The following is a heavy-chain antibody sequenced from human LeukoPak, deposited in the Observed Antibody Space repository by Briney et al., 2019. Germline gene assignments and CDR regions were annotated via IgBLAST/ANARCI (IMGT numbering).Heavy chain of an antibody. CDR1: GFTFGDYA. V-gene: IGHV3-49*03. D-gene: IGHD3-22*01. CDR3: TRVTREYYDSSGYSDY. Sequence: PGGSLRLSCTASGFTFGDYAMSWFRQAPGKGLEWVGFIRSKAYGGTTEYAASVKGRFTISRDDSKSIAYLQMNSLKTEDTAVYYCTRVTREYYDSSGYSDYWGQGTLVTVSS. J-gene: IGHJ4*02. CDR2: IRSKAYGGTT.